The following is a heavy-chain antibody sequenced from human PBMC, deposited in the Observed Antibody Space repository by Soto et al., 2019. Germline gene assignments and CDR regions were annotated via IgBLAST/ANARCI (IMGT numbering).Heavy chain of an antibody. CDR3: ARVPYSSGWYCYGMDV. D-gene: IGHD6-19*01. J-gene: IGHJ6*02. CDR1: GDSVSSNSAA. V-gene: IGHV6-1*01. CDR2: TYYRSKWYN. Sequence: SQTLSLTCAISGDSVSSNSAAWNWIRQSPSRGLEWLGRTYYRSKWYNDYAVSVKSRITINPDTSKNQFSLQLNSVTPEDTAVYYCARVPYSSGWYCYGMDVWGQGTAVTVSS.